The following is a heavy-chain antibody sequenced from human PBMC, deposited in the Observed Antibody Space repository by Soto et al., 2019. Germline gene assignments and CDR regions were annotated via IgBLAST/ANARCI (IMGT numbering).Heavy chain of an antibody. J-gene: IGHJ4*02. D-gene: IGHD2-15*01. CDR1: GFTFSSYA. CDR2: ISGSGGST. CDR3: AKDRGYCCGGSCYATHQIDF. V-gene: IGHV3-23*01. Sequence: PGGSLRLSCAASGFTFSSYAMSWVRQAPGKGLEWVSAISGSGGSTYYADSVKGRFTISRDNSKNTLYLQMNSLRAEDTAVYYCAKDRGYCCGGSCYATHQIDFWGQGPLVTVSS.